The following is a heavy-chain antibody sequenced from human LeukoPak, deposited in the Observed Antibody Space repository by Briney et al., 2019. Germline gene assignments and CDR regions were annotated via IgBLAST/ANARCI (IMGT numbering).Heavy chain of an antibody. CDR1: GYTFTGYY. Sequence: ASVKVSCKASGYTFTGYYMHWVRQAPGQGLEWMGWINPNSGDTNCAQNFQGRVTMTRDTSISTAYMEVTSLRSDDTAVYCCATEGVRSLDYWGQGTLVTVSS. CDR2: INPNSGDT. J-gene: IGHJ4*02. D-gene: IGHD3-3*01. CDR3: ATEGVRSLDY. V-gene: IGHV1-2*02.